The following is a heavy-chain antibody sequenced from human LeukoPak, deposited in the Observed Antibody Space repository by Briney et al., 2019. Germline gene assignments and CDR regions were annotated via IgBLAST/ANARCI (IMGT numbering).Heavy chain of an antibody. Sequence: GASVKVSCKASGYTFTGYYMHWVRQAPGQGLEWMGWINPNSGDTNYAQKFQGRVTMTSDTSISTAYMELSRLRSDDTAVYYWARDKSGNSGWYSYFDYWGQGTLVTVSS. V-gene: IGHV1-2*02. D-gene: IGHD6-19*01. CDR1: GYTFTGYY. J-gene: IGHJ4*02. CDR3: ARDKSGNSGWYSYFDY. CDR2: INPNSGDT.